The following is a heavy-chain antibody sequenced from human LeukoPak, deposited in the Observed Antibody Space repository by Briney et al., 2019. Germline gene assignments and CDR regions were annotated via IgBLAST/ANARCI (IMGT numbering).Heavy chain of an antibody. CDR1: GGSISSSSYY. D-gene: IGHD2-15*01. CDR3: ARAGCSGGSCYESRGAFDI. Sequence: NTSETLSLTCTVSGGSISSSSYYWGWIRQPPGKGLEWIGSIYYSGSTYYNPSLKSRVTIAVDTSKNQFSLKLSSVTAADTAVYYCARAGCSGGSCYESRGAFDIWGQGTMVTVSS. V-gene: IGHV4-39*07. J-gene: IGHJ3*02. CDR2: IYYSGST.